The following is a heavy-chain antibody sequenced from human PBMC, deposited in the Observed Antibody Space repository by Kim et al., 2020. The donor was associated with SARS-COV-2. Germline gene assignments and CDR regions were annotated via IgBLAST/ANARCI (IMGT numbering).Heavy chain of an antibody. CDR3: AKNSGDI. CDR2: SGDPT. Sequence: SGDPTYYADSVKGRFTISRHNSKNALYLQMNSLRAEETAIYYCAKNSGDIWGQGTMVTVSS. J-gene: IGHJ3*02. D-gene: IGHD5-12*01. V-gene: IGHV3-23*01.